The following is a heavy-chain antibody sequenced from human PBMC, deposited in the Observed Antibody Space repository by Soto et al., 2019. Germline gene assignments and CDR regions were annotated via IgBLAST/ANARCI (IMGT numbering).Heavy chain of an antibody. CDR2: ISYDGSNK. CDR3: ARSGVGYDSSGYYYGY. Sequence: LSLSCAAPGFTFSSYAMHWVRQAPGKGLEWVAVISYDGSNKYYADSVKGRFTISRDNSKNTLYLQMNSLRAGDTAVYYCARSGVGYDSSGYYYGYWGQGTLVTVSS. D-gene: IGHD3-22*01. J-gene: IGHJ4*02. V-gene: IGHV3-30-3*01. CDR1: GFTFSSYA.